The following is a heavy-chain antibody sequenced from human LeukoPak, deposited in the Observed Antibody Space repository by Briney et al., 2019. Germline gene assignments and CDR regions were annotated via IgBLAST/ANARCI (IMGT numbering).Heavy chain of an antibody. J-gene: IGHJ4*02. Sequence: ASVKVSCKASGYTFTSYYMHWVRQAPGQGLEWMGIINPSRGSTSQAQTFQGRVTMTRDMSTSTVSMELSSLRSEDTAVYYCARLGNYYDSSGYYADFDYWGQGTLVTVSS. CDR2: INPSRGST. CDR3: ARLGNYYDSSGYYADFDY. CDR1: GYTFTSYY. V-gene: IGHV1-46*01. D-gene: IGHD3-22*01.